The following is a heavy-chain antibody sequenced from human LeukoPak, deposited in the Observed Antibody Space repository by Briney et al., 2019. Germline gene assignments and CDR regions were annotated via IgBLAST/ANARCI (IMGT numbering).Heavy chain of an antibody. CDR3: AKDIQLSA. CDR2: IASSGRNT. D-gene: IGHD5-24*01. CDR1: GFNFNDAA. Sequence: GGSLRLSCAASGFNFNDAAMTWVRQAPGKGLEWVSLIASSGRNTYYTDSVRGRFTISRDNSKKTLSLEMNSLRVEDTAIYYCAKDIQLSAWGLGTMVTVSS. J-gene: IGHJ3*01. V-gene: IGHV3-23*01.